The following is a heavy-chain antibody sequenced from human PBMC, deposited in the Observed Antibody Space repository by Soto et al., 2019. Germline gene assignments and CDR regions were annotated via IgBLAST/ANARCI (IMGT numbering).Heavy chain of an antibody. CDR3: ATTRRYCSGGRCYYSAC. CDR2: IIPIFGTT. D-gene: IGHD2-15*01. Sequence: QVQLVQSGAEVKKPGSSVKVSCKASGGTFSNYAINWVRQAPGQGLEWMGGIIPIFGTTNYAQKFQGRVTITADESTSTADRDLNSLRSEDTAVYYCATTRRYCSGGRCYYSACWGQGPQVTVSS. CDR1: GGTFSNYA. V-gene: IGHV1-69*01. J-gene: IGHJ4*02.